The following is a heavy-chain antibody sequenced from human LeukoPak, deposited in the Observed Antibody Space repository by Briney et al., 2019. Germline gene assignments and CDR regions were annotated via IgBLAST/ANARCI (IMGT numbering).Heavy chain of an antibody. D-gene: IGHD4-17*01. V-gene: IGHV4-59*12. Sequence: PSETLSLTCTVSGGSISSYYWSWIRQPPGKGLEWIGYIYYSGSTNYNPSLKSRVTISVDTSKNQFSLKLSSVTAADTAVYYCARVTRPTVTTSWFDPLGQGTLVNVSS. CDR3: ARVTRPTVTTSWFDP. CDR2: IYYSGST. J-gene: IGHJ5*01. CDR1: GGSISSYY.